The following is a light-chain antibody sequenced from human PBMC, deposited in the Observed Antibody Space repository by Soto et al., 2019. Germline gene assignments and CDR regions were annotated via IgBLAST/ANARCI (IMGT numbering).Light chain of an antibody. Sequence: QSALTQPPSVSGSPGQSVTISCTGTSSDVGSYNRVSWYQQSPGTAPKLMIFEVSNRPSGVPDRFSGSKSGNTASLTISGLQAEDEGDCSCSSYTSSSTLVFGGGTKLTVL. J-gene: IGLJ2*01. CDR1: SSDVGSYNR. CDR3: SSYTSSSTLV. V-gene: IGLV2-18*02. CDR2: EVS.